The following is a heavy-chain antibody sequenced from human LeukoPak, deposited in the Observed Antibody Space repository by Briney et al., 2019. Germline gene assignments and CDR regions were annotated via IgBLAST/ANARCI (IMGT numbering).Heavy chain of an antibody. CDR3: ARGPYAYTSSAALGSYNWFDP. J-gene: IGHJ5*02. CDR2: IYPGDSHT. V-gene: IGHV5-51*01. CDR1: GYSFPNYW. D-gene: IGHD2-2*02. Sequence: GESLKISCKGSGYSFPNYWIGWVRQMPGKGLEWMGIIYPGDSHTRYSPSFQDQVTISVDKSISTAYLQWSSLKASDTAMYYCARGPYAYTSSAALGSYNWFDPWGQGSLVTVSS.